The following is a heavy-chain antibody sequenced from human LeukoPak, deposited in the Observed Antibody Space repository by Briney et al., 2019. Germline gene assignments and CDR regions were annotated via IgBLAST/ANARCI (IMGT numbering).Heavy chain of an antibody. CDR2: IYHSGST. Sequence: PSETLSLTCAVYGGSFSGYNWGWIRQPPGKGLEWIGSIYHSGSTYYNPSLKSRVTISVDTSKNQFSLKLSSVTAADTAVYYCARMRYYYDSSGYYDLERGYYFDYWGQGTLVTVSS. V-gene: IGHV4-38-2*01. J-gene: IGHJ4*02. CDR1: GGSFSGYN. CDR3: ARMRYYYDSSGYYDLERGYYFDY. D-gene: IGHD3-22*01.